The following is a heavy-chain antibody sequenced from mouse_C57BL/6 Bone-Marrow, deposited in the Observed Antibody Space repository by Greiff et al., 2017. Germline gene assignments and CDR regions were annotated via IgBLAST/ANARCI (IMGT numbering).Heavy chain of an antibody. J-gene: IGHJ1*03. CDR1: GYTFTGYW. Sequence: QLQQSGAELMKPGASVKLSCQATGYTFTGYWIEWVKQRPGHGLEWIGEILPGSGSTNYNEKFKGKATFTADTSSNTAYMQLRSLTTEDSAIYYWSRGNYYSGWYFDVWGTGTTVTVSS. D-gene: IGHD1-1*01. CDR3: SRGNYYSGWYFDV. V-gene: IGHV1-9*01. CDR2: ILPGSGST.